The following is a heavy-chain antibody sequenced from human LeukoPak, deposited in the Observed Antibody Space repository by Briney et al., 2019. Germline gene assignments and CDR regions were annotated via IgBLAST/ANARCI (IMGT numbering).Heavy chain of an antibody. J-gene: IGHJ4*02. CDR3: ARIGYSSSSLDY. D-gene: IGHD6-6*01. CDR2: INQDGSVK. Sequence: GRSLRPSCAASRFTFSNYWMSWVRQAPGEGLEWVANINQDGSVKYYVDSIKGRFTISRDNAKNSVFLQMNSLRADDTAVYYCARIGYSSSSLDYWGQGTLVTVSS. V-gene: IGHV3-7*01. CDR1: RFTFSNYW.